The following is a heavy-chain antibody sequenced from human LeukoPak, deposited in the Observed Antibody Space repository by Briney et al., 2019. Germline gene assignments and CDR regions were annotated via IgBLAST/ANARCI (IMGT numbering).Heavy chain of an antibody. CDR2: IIPIFGTA. Sequence: SVKVSCKASGGTFSSYAISWVRQAPGHGLEWMGRIIPIFGTANYAQKFQGRVTITTDESTSTAYMELSSLRSEDTAVYYCARETDYGSGSADYWGQGTLVTVSS. CDR3: ARETDYGSGSADY. D-gene: IGHD3-10*01. V-gene: IGHV1-69*05. J-gene: IGHJ4*02. CDR1: GGTFSSYA.